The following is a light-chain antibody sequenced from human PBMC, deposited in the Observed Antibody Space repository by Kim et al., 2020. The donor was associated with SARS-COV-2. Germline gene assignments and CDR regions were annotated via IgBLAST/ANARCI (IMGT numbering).Light chain of an antibody. V-gene: IGKV3-20*01. J-gene: IGKJ1*01. CDR1: QSVSSSY. Sequence: SPGERATLSCRASQSVSSSYLAWYQQKPGQAPRLLIYGASSRAAGIPDRFSGSGSATDFTLTISRLEPEDFAVYYCQQYGSSPWTFGQGTKLEI. CDR3: QQYGSSPWT. CDR2: GAS.